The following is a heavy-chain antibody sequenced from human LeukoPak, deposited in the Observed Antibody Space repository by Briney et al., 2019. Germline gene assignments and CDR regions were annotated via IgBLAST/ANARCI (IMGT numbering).Heavy chain of an antibody. CDR2: ISGSGYST. Sequence: GGSLRLSCAASGFTFSNYAMSWVRQAPGKGLEWVSAISGSGYSTYYADSVKGRFTISRDNSKNTLYLQMNSLRAEETAVYYCARDSGSGYYHFDYWGQGTLVTVSS. D-gene: IGHD3-22*01. V-gene: IGHV3-23*01. J-gene: IGHJ4*02. CDR1: GFTFSNYA. CDR3: ARDSGSGYYHFDY.